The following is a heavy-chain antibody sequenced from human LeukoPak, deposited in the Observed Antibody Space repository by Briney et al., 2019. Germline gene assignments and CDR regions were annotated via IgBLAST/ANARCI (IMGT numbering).Heavy chain of an antibody. CDR1: GGSISSYY. Sequence: SEPLSLTCSVSGGSISSYYWSWIRQPPGKGLEWIGYIYYSGSTNYNPSLKSRVTISVDTSKNQFSLKLSSVTAADTAVYYCARFFGSTSLYYYYGMDVWGQGTTVTVSS. V-gene: IGHV4-59*08. D-gene: IGHD2-2*01. J-gene: IGHJ6*02. CDR3: ARFFGSTSLYYYYGMDV. CDR2: IYYSGST.